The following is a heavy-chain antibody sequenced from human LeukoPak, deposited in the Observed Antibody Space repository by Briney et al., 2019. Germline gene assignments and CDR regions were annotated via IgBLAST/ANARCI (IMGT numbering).Heavy chain of an antibody. V-gene: IGHV4-39*07. J-gene: IGHJ6*03. Sequence: PSETLSLTCTVSGGSVSSSHYDWGWIRQPPGKGLEWIANIYYSGSTYYNPSLKSRVTISIDTSKNQFSLKLSSVTAADTAVYYCARLLPGYMDVWGQGTTVTVSS. CDR1: GGSVSSSHYD. D-gene: IGHD2/OR15-2a*01. CDR2: IYYSGST. CDR3: ARLLPGYMDV.